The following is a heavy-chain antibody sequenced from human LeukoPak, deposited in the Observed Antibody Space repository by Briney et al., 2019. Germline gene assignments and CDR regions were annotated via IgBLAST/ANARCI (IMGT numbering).Heavy chain of an antibody. CDR2: INHSGST. V-gene: IGHV4-34*01. CDR3: ARGQAAAGTTVDY. D-gene: IGHD6-13*01. CDR1: GFTFSSYG. J-gene: IGHJ4*02. Sequence: SGGSLRLSCAASGFTFSSYGMSWIRQPPGKGLEWIGEINHSGSTNYNPSLKSRVTISVDTSKNQFSLKLSSVTAADTAVYYCARGQAAAGTTVDYWGQGTLVTVSS.